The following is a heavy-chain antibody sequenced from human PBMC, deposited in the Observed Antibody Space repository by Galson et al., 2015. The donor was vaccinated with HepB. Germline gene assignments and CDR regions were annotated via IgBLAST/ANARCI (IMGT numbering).Heavy chain of an antibody. D-gene: IGHD4-17*01. CDR3: AKSPTTVTTEGYYFDY. J-gene: IGHJ4*02. CDR1: GFTFSSYA. V-gene: IGHV3-23*01. Sequence: SLRLSCAASGFTFSSYAMSWVRQAPGKGLEWVSATSGSGGSTYYADSVKGRFTISRDNSKNTLYLQMNSLRAEDTAVYYCAKSPTTVTTEGYYFDYWGQGTLVTVSS. CDR2: TSGSGGST.